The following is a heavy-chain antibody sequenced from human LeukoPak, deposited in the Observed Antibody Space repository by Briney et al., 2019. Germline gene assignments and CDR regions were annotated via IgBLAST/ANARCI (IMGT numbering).Heavy chain of an antibody. D-gene: IGHD2-8*01. V-gene: IGHV4-61*02. Sequence: SETLSLTCTVSGGSTSSGYYYWSWIRQPAGKGVEWIGRIYTSGSTNYNPSLKSRVTISVDTSKNQFSLKPSSVTAADTAVYYCARAQARQCTDGVCYAVAFFAFDIWGQGSMVTVSS. CDR1: GGSTSSGYYY. CDR2: IYTSGST. CDR3: ARAQARQCTDGVCYAVAFFAFDI. J-gene: IGHJ3*02.